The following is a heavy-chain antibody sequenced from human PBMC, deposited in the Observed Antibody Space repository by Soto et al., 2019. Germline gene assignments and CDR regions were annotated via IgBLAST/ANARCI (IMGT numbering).Heavy chain of an antibody. CDR1: GGTISRYY. D-gene: IGHD2-21*02. CDR3: ARDLWGYCGTDCYPLDV. J-gene: IGHJ6*02. CDR2: MYNTGST. Sequence: SETLSLTCTVSGGTISRYYWSWIRQPPGKGLEWIGYMYNTGSTVYNPSLKSRVTISVDTSKNQFSLKLNSVTAADTAVYYCARDLWGYCGTDCYPLDVWGQGTTVTVSS. V-gene: IGHV4-59*01.